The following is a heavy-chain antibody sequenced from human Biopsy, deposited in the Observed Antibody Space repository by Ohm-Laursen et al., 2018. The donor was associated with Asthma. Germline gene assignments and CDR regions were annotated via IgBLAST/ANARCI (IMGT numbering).Heavy chain of an antibody. D-gene: IGHD3-9*01. CDR2: INAGNGNT. CDR1: GHTFINYA. J-gene: IGHJ3*02. Sequence: ASDSASRKASGHTFINYAIHCARHAPGQRLGWMGWINAGNGNTKYSQKFQGTATISRDTSASTAYMDLSSLRSEDTAVYYWARTYYDFLTGQVNDAFAMWGQGTMVTVSS. CDR3: ARTYYDFLTGQVNDAFAM. V-gene: IGHV1-3*01.